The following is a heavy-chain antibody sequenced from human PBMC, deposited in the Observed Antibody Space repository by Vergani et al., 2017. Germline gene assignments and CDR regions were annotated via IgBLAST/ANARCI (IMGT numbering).Heavy chain of an antibody. CDR1: GFTFSSYA. V-gene: IGHV3-23*01. J-gene: IGHJ4*02. CDR2: ISTSGGST. CDR3: AKDMDGGYSPPSDV. Sequence: EVQLLESGGGLVQPGGSLRLSCAASGFTFSSYAMNWVRQAPGKGLEWVSSISTSGGSTYYADSVTGRFSISRDNSKNTLYLQMNSLRAEDTAIYYCAKDMDGGYSPPSDVWGQGTLVTVSS. D-gene: IGHD2-21*01.